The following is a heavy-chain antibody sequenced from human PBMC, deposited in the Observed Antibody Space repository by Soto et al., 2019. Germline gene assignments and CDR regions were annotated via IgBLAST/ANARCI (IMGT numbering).Heavy chain of an antibody. V-gene: IGHV3-53*01. D-gene: IGHD3-16*02. Sequence: PGGSVRLSCAASGVSVSSNYMSWVRQAPGKGLEWVSVIYSGGSTYYADSVKGRFTISRDNSKNTLYLQMNSLRAEDTAVYYCARDRYDYVWGSYRSYYGMDVWGQGTTVTVSS. CDR1: GVSVSSNY. J-gene: IGHJ6*02. CDR3: ARDRYDYVWGSYRSYYGMDV. CDR2: IYSGGST.